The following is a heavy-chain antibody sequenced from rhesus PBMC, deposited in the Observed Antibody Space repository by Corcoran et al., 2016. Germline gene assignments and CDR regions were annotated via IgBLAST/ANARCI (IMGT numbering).Heavy chain of an antibody. CDR1: GGSISSGYYY. V-gene: IGHV4-122*02. J-gene: IGHJ6*01. CDR2: IPYCGST. CDR3: ARDRPGLDS. Sequence: QVQLQESGPGLVKPSETLSLTCAVSGGSISSGYYYWSWIRQPPGKGLEWIAYIPYCGSTSYNPSLKSRFTISRDTSKNQFALKLSSVTAADTAVYYCARDRPGLDSWGQGVVVTVSS.